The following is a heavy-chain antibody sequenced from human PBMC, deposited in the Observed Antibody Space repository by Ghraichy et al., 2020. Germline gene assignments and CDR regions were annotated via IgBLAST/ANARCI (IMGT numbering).Heavy chain of an antibody. J-gene: IGHJ3*02. Sequence: GESLRLSCAASGINFSGSALHWVRQASGKGLEWVGRNRTTTNNYATSSAESVKDRFTLSRDDSKNTAYLQMSSLKTEDTAVYYCTTNRGDGYNVEASDIWGQGTMVSVSS. V-gene: IGHV3-73*01. CDR2: NRTTTNNYAT. CDR3: TTNRGDGYNVEASDI. CDR1: GINFSGSA. D-gene: IGHD5-24*01.